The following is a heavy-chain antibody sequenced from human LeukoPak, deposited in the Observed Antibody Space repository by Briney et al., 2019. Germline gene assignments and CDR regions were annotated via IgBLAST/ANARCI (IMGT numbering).Heavy chain of an antibody. CDR3: AVHVCSGGSCYSEDYGMDV. CDR1: GGTFSSYA. CDR2: IIPIFGTA. D-gene: IGHD2-15*01. J-gene: IGHJ6*04. V-gene: IGHV1-69*13. Sequence: SVKVFCKASGGTFSSYAISWVRQAPGQGLEWMGGIIPIFGTANYAQKFQGRVTITADESTSTAYMELSSLRSEDTAVYYCAVHVCSGGSCYSEDYGMDVWGKGTTVTVSS.